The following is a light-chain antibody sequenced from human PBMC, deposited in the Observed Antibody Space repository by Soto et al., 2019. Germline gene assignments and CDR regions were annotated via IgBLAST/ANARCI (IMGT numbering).Light chain of an antibody. CDR2: GAS. J-gene: IGKJ5*01. CDR3: QQYNNRPPIT. Sequence: DIVMTQSPATLSVSPGERTTLSCRASRSVTTSLAWYQQKPGQAPRLLIYGASTRATGIPARFSGSGSGTEFTLTISSLQSEDFAVYLCQQYNNRPPITFGQGTRLEIK. V-gene: IGKV3-15*01. CDR1: RSVTTS.